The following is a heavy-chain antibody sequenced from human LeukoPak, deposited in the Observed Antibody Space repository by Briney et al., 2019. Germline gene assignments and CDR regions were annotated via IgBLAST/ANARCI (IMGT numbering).Heavy chain of an antibody. CDR2: IWYDGSNK. Sequence: GGSLRLSCAASGFTLSSYGIHWVRQAPGKGLEWVAVIWYDGSNKYYAASGKGRFTISRDNSKNTLYLQMNSLRAEDTAVYYCTRDRREYDIFTGFDYWGQGTLVTVSS. J-gene: IGHJ4*02. CDR3: TRDRREYDIFTGFDY. CDR1: GFTLSSYG. D-gene: IGHD3-9*01. V-gene: IGHV3-33*01.